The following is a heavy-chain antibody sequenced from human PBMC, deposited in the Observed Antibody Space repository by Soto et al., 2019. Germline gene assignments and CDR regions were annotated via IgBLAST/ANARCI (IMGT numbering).Heavy chain of an antibody. V-gene: IGHV1-18*01. J-gene: IGHJ5*02. Sequence: ASVKVSCKASGYTFTNYGISWVRQAPGQGLELMGWISAYNGNTHYSQKLQGRVTMTTDTSTSTAYMEVRSLRSNDTAMYYCTRRNCISINCNTKQGFDPWGQGTLVTVSS. CDR3: TRRNCISINCNTKQGFDP. CDR2: ISAYNGNT. D-gene: IGHD2-2*01. CDR1: GYTFTNYG.